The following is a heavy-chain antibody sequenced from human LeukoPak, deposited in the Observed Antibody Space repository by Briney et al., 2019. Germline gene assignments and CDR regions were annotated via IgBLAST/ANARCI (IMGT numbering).Heavy chain of an antibody. D-gene: IGHD2/OR15-2a*01. CDR3: ARGKNNAFDY. CDR1: GYSVSGNSVA. J-gene: IGHJ4*02. V-gene: IGHV6-1*01. Sequence: SQTLSLTCAISGYSVSGNSVAWNWITQSPSRGLEWLGRTYYRSKWYNDYAVSVKSRIAINADTSKNQFSLQLSSVTPEDTAVYYCARGKNNAFDYWGQGTLVTVSS. CDR2: TYYRSKWYN.